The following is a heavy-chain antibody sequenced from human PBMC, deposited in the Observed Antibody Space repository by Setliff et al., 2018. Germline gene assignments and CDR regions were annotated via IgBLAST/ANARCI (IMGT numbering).Heavy chain of an antibody. CDR1: GFTFNTYT. Sequence: PGGSLRLSCSASGFTFNTYTMHWVRQAPGKGLEYVSTIGPNGGSTYYANSVKGRFAISRDSSKNTLYLQMNSLKTEDTAVYYCTFARDGYDVFDIWGQGTMVTVSS. V-gene: IGHV3-64*04. CDR3: TFARDGYDVFDI. CDR2: IGPNGGST. J-gene: IGHJ3*02. D-gene: IGHD5-18*01.